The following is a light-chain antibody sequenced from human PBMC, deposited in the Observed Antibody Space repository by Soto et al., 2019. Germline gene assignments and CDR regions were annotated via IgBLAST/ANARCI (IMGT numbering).Light chain of an antibody. CDR2: SAS. J-gene: IGKJ4*01. CDR1: QSVRND. V-gene: IGKV3-11*01. CDR3: QQRTNWPPT. Sequence: EIVLTQSPATLSLSPGERGTLSCRASQSVRNDLVWYHQKPGQAPRVLIYSASNRATGIPARFSGSGSGTDFTLTISSLEPEDFAVYYCQQRTNWPPTFGGGIKVEMK.